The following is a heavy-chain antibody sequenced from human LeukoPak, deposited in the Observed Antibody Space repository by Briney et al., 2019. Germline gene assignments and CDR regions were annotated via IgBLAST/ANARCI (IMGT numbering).Heavy chain of an antibody. D-gene: IGHD3-3*01. V-gene: IGHV4-39*01. CDR1: GFTFSSYA. Sequence: GSLRLSCAASGFTFSSYAMSWIRQPPGKGLEWIGSIYYSGSTYYNPSLKSRVTISVDTSKNQFSLKLSSVTAADTAVYYCARIVTIFGVDYYYGMDVWGQGTTVTVSS. CDR2: IYYSGST. J-gene: IGHJ6*02. CDR3: ARIVTIFGVDYYYGMDV.